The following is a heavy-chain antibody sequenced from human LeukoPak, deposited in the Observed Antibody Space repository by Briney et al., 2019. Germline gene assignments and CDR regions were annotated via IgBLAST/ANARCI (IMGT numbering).Heavy chain of an antibody. CDR3: ARLGYCSGGTCSSGYFYGMDV. Sequence: GGSLEISCQSSATTFTNSWIGGVRQLPGKGGEGMGIIFVGDSDTTYSPSFQGQVTISAYRSLSTAYLQSNILKASDTAMYFCARLGYCSGGTCSSGYFYGMDVWGQGTTVTVFS. V-gene: IGHV5-51*01. J-gene: IGHJ6*02. CDR1: ATTFTNSW. CDR2: IFVGDSDT. D-gene: IGHD2-15*01.